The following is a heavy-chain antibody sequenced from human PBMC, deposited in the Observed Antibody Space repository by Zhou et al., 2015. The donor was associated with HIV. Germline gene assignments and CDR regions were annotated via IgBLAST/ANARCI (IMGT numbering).Heavy chain of an antibody. D-gene: IGHD4-23*01. CDR1: GISVSNKY. CDR2: IWHDGTNA. J-gene: IGHJ4*02. V-gene: IGHV3-33*06. Sequence: VQLVESGGGLIQPGGSLRLSCAASGISVSNKYMSWVRQAPGKGLEWVAAIWHDGTNAHYADFVKGRFTISRDNSNNTLFLQMRSLRAEDTAVYYCAKDSSFHMVTTYLSFWGQGTLVTVSS. CDR3: AKDSSFHMVTTYLSF.